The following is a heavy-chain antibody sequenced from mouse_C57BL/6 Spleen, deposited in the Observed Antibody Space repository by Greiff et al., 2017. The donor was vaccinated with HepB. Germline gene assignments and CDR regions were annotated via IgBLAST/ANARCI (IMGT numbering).Heavy chain of an antibody. V-gene: IGHV1-61*01. Sequence: QVQLQQPGAELVRPGSSVKLSCKASGYTFTSYWMDWVKQRPGQGLEWIGNIYPSDSETHYNQKFKDKATLTVDKSSSTAYMQLSSLTSEDSAVYYCARGVGLRRGAWFAYWGQGTLVTVSA. D-gene: IGHD2-4*01. CDR3: ARGVGLRRGAWFAY. CDR2: IYPSDSET. CDR1: GYTFTSYW. J-gene: IGHJ3*01.